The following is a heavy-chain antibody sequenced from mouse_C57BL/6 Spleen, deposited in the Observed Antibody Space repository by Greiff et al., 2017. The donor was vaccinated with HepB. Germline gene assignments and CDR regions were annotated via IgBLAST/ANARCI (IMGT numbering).Heavy chain of an antibody. Sequence: EVMLVESGGGLVKPGGSLKLSCAASGFTFSSYAMSWVRQTPEKRLEWVATISDGGSYTYYPDNVKGRFTISRDNAKNNLYLQMSHLKSEDTAMYYCAREGDGYSGGFAYWGQGTLVTVSA. CDR2: ISDGGSYT. CDR1: GFTFSSYA. J-gene: IGHJ3*01. CDR3: AREGDGYSGGFAY. D-gene: IGHD2-3*01. V-gene: IGHV5-4*01.